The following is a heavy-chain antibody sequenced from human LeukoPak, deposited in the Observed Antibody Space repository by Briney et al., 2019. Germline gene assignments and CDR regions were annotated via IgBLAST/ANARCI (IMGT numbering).Heavy chain of an antibody. J-gene: IGHJ4*02. V-gene: IGHV3-30*18. Sequence: GRSLRLSCAASGFIFSSYGMHWVRQALGKGLEWVAVILSDGSNKYYADSVKGRFTISRDNSKNTLYLQMNSLRAEDTAVYYCAKDHVYDTSGHYYMFGYWGQGTLVTVS. CDR2: ILSDGSNK. CDR1: GFIFSSYG. CDR3: AKDHVYDTSGHYYMFGY. D-gene: IGHD3-22*01.